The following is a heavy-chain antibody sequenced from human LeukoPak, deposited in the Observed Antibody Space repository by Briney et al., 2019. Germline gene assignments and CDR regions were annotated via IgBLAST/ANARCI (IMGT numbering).Heavy chain of an antibody. CDR2: ISSNGGST. V-gene: IGHV3-64D*09. CDR1: GFTFSRYP. D-gene: IGHD3-22*01. Sequence: GGSLRLSCSASGFTFSRYPMHWVRQAPGKGLEYVSAISSNGGSTYYADSVKGRFTISRDNSKNTLYLQMSSLRAEDTAVYYCVNSRHDSCGYYRGSFDYWGQGTLVTVSS. CDR3: VNSRHDSCGYYRGSFDY. J-gene: IGHJ4*02.